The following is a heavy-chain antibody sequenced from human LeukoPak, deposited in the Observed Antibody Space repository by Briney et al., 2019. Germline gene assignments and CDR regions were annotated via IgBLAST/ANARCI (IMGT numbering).Heavy chain of an antibody. CDR1: GGSISSYY. J-gene: IGHJ3*02. CDR2: IYYSGST. V-gene: IGHV4-59*12. Sequence: PSETLSLTCTVSGGSISSYYWSWIRQPPGKGLEWIGYIYYSGSTNYNPSLKSRVTISVDTSKNQFSLKLSSVTAADTAVYYCARGGNYYYDSSGYVAFDIWGQGTMVTVSS. D-gene: IGHD3-22*01. CDR3: ARGGNYYYDSSGYVAFDI.